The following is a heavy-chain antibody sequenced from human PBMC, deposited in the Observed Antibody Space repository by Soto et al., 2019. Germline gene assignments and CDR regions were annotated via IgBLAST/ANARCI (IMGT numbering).Heavy chain of an antibody. Sequence: QVHLVQSGAEVKKPGASVKVSCKGSGYGFTTYGITWVRQAPGRGLEWMAWISAHNGTATYAQKRQGRVTVTRDTSTSSAYMEVRSRRSDDAAGYYCARGRYGDYWGQGALVTVSS. V-gene: IGHV1-18*01. J-gene: IGHJ4*02. CDR2: ISAHNGTA. CDR1: GYGFTTYG. D-gene: IGHD1-1*01. CDR3: ARGRYGDY.